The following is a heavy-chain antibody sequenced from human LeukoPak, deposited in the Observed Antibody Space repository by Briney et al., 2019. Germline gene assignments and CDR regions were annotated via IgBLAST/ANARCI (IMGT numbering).Heavy chain of an antibody. CDR2: MNPNSGNT. J-gene: IGHJ4*02. Sequence: ASVKVSCKASGYTLTSYDINWVRQATGQGLEWMGWMNPNSGNTGYAQKFQGRVTMTRNTSISTAYMELSSLRSEDTAVYYCARGPSIAARYYFDYWGQGTLVTVSS. CDR1: GYTLTSYD. D-gene: IGHD6-6*01. V-gene: IGHV1-8*01. CDR3: ARGPSIAARYYFDY.